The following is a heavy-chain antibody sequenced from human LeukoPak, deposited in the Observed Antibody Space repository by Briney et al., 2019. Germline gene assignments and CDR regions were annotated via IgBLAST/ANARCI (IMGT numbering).Heavy chain of an antibody. J-gene: IGHJ4*02. Sequence: PGASLRLSCAASGFTFSSYWMSWVRQAPGKGLEWVANINEDGSEKNYVDSVKGRFTISRDNAKNSLYLQMNSLRAEDTAVYYCARGGGRHVEYWGQGNLVTVSS. CDR1: GFTFSSYW. V-gene: IGHV3-7*05. D-gene: IGHD2/OR15-2a*01. CDR2: INEDGSEK. CDR3: ARGGGRHVEY.